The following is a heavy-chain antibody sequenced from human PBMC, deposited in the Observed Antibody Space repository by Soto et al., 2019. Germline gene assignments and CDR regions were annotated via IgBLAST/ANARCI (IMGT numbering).Heavy chain of an antibody. J-gene: IGHJ4*02. CDR3: ARLPGYSTGWTPFDF. D-gene: IGHD6-19*01. CDR1: GFTFSNYW. CDR2: INSDGSTT. Sequence: GGSLRLSCAASGFTFSNYWMHWVHQAPGKGLVWVSRINSDGSTTSHADSVKGRFTISRDNAKNTLYLQMNSLRAEDTAVYYCARLPGYSTGWTPFDFWGQGTQVTVSS. V-gene: IGHV3-74*01.